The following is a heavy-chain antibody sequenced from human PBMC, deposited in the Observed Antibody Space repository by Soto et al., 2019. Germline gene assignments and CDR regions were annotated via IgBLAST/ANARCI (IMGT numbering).Heavy chain of an antibody. V-gene: IGHV3-23*01. CDR1: GFTFSNHA. CDR2: ITASGLTT. J-gene: IGHJ6*02. CDR3: VRERRDIVVVPTFRARFGLDV. D-gene: IGHD2-15*01. Sequence: DVQLLESGGDLVQPGGSLRLSCAASGFTFSNHAMNWVRQAPGRGLEWVSAITASGLTTYYADSVKGRFTISRDNSKNTLILQMNRLRAYNTAGYYCVRERRDIVVVPTFRARFGLDVWGQGSTFDVSS.